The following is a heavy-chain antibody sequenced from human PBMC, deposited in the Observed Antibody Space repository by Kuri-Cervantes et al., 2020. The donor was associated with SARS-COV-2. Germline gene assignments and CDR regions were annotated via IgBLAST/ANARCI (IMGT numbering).Heavy chain of an antibody. V-gene: IGHV3-23*01. CDR3: AKGGWGATAYYMDV. Sequence: GESLKISCAASGFTFSSYAMSWVRQAPGKGLEWVSAISGSGGSTYYADSVKGRFTNSRDNSKNTLYLQMNSLRAEDTAVNYCAKGGWGATAYYMDVWGKGTTVTVSS. CDR2: ISGSGGST. J-gene: IGHJ6*03. D-gene: IGHD1-26*01. CDR1: GFTFSSYA.